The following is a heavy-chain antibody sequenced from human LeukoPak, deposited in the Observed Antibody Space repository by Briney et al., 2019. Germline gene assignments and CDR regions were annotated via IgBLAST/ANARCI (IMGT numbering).Heavy chain of an antibody. CDR2: ISGGGIST. CDR1: GFTFSSYA. Sequence: GGSLRLSCAASGFTFSSYAMSWVRQAPGKGLEWVSAISGGGISTYYADSVKGRFTISRDNSRNTLYLQMNNLRAEDTAVYYCAKAVSVAGRSYFYYGMDVWGQGTTVTVSS. V-gene: IGHV3-23*01. D-gene: IGHD6-19*01. CDR3: AKAVSVAGRSYFYYGMDV. J-gene: IGHJ6*02.